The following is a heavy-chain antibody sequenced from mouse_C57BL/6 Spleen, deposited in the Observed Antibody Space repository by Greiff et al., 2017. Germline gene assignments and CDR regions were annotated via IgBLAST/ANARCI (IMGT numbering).Heavy chain of an antibody. V-gene: IGHV1-53*01. CDR1: GYTFTSYW. CDR2: INPSNGGT. D-gene: IGHD2-3*01. CDR3: ARARDGYPYYFDY. Sequence: VQLQQPGTELVKPGASVKLSCKASGYTFTSYWMHWVKQRPGQGLEWIGNINPSNGGTNYNEKFKSKATLTVDKSSSTAYMQLISLTSEDSAVYYCARARDGYPYYFDYWGQGTTLTVSS. J-gene: IGHJ2*01.